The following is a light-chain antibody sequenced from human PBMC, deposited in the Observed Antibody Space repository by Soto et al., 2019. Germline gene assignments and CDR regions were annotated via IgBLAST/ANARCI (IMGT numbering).Light chain of an antibody. Sequence: DIVMTQSPDSLAVSLGERATINCKSSQSVLYSPNNKNYLAWYQQRPGQPPKLLVYWASTRESGVPDRFSGSGSGTDFTLTIISLQAEDVAVYYCQQYYSNPWTFGQGTKVDIK. CDR1: QSVLYSPNNKNY. CDR2: WAS. CDR3: QQYYSNPWT. J-gene: IGKJ1*01. V-gene: IGKV4-1*01.